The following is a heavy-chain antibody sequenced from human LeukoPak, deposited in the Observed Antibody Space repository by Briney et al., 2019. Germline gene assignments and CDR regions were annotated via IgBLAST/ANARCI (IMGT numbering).Heavy chain of an antibody. J-gene: IGHJ3*02. D-gene: IGHD6-13*01. CDR1: GYTFTSYG. Sequence: GASVKVSCKASGYTFTSYGISWVRQAPGQGLEWMGWISGYSGNTNYVQNLQARVTMTTDTFTSTAYMELRSLRSDDTAVYYCARDLGPLIAAAGTAAFDIWGQGTMVTVSS. CDR2: ISGYSGNT. V-gene: IGHV1-18*01. CDR3: ARDLGPLIAAAGTAAFDI.